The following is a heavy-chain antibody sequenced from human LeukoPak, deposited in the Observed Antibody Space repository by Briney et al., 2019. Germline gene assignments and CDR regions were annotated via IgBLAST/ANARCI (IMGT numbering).Heavy chain of an antibody. CDR2: IFPIFGTA. V-gene: IGHV1-69*13. CDR3: ARGLRSLTGDFDYYFDY. D-gene: IGHD7-27*01. J-gene: IGHJ4*02. Sequence: SVKVSCKASGGTFSSYAISWVRQAPGQGLEWMGGIFPIFGTANYVQKFQGRVTITADEFTSTAYMELSSLRSEDTAVYYCARGLRSLTGDFDYYFDYWGQGTLVTVSS. CDR1: GGTFSSYA.